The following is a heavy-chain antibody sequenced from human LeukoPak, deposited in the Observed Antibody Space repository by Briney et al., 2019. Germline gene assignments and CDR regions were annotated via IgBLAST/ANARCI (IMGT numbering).Heavy chain of an antibody. CDR2: ISGSGGDT. Sequence: PGGSLRLSCAASGFTFSSYAMSWVRQAPGKGLEWVSVISGSGGDTYCADSVKGRFTISRDNSKNTLYLQMNTLRAEDTAVYYCAKNIIAAAGMMDYWGQGTLVTVSS. CDR1: GFTFSSYA. J-gene: IGHJ4*02. V-gene: IGHV3-23*01. D-gene: IGHD6-13*01. CDR3: AKNIIAAAGMMDY.